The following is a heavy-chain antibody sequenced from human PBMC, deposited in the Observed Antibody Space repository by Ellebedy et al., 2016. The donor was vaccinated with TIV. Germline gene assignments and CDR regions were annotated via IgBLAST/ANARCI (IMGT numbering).Heavy chain of an antibody. CDR2: VDHGGST. V-gene: IGHV4-34*01. CDR3: ARNILRFLNAFEI. Sequence: SETLSLTCAVYGGSFSGYSWSWIRQPPGRGLEWIGDVDHGGSTNYNPSLKSRVTISLDPSKNHFSLKLSSVTAADTAVYYCARNILRFLNAFEIWGQGTMVTVSS. J-gene: IGHJ3*02. CDR1: GGSFSGYS. D-gene: IGHD3-3*01.